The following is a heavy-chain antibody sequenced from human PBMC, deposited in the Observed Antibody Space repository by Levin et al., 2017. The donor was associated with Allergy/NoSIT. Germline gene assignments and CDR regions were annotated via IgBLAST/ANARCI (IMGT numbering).Heavy chain of an antibody. CDR3: ARGAGRWLQSFFDY. J-gene: IGHJ4*02. Sequence: LGESLKISCKASGYSFTSYYMHWVRQAPGQGLEWMGIIHAGGASTRYAQKFQDRVTLTRDTSTSTVYMELSSLRSEDTAVYYCARGAGRWLQSFFDYCGQGTLVTVSS. D-gene: IGHD5-24*01. V-gene: IGHV1-46*01. CDR2: IHAGGAST. CDR1: GYSFTSYY.